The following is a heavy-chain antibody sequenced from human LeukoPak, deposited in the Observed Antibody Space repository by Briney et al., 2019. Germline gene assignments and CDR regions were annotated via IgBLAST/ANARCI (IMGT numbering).Heavy chain of an antibody. V-gene: IGHV1-69*01. J-gene: IGHJ6*02. D-gene: IGHD3-10*01. CDR2: IIPIFGTA. CDR1: GGTFSSYA. CDR3: AGGKFRGVIIEKGFYYYGMDV. Sequence: SVKVSCKASGGTFSSYAISWVRQAPGQGLEWMGGIIPIFGTANYAQKFQGRVTITADESTSTAYMELSSLRSEDTAVYYWAGGKFRGVIIEKGFYYYGMDVWGQGTTVTVSS.